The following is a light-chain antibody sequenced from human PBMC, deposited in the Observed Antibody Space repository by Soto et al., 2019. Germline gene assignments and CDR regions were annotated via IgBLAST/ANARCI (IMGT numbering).Light chain of an antibody. CDR2: KAS. CDR1: QSISSW. V-gene: IGKV1-5*03. CDR3: QQYNSYSRT. Sequence: DIQMTQSPSTLSVSVGDRVTITCRASQSISSWLAWYQQKPGKAPKLLIYKASSLESGVPSRFSGSGSGTEFTLTISSLQPDEFATYYCQQYNSYSRTFGQGTKVEIK. J-gene: IGKJ1*01.